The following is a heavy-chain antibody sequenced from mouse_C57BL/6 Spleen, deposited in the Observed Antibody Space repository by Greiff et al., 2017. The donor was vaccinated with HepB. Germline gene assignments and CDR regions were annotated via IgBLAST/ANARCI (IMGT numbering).Heavy chain of an antibody. Sequence: QVHVKQSGAELARPGASVKLSCKASGYTFTSYGISWVKQRTGQGLEWIGEIYPRSGNTYYNEKFKGKATLTADKSSSTAYMELRSLTSEDSAVYFCARTGDWDVLFDYWGQGTTLTVSS. V-gene: IGHV1-81*01. CDR3: ARTGDWDVLFDY. CDR2: IYPRSGNT. CDR1: GYTFTSYG. D-gene: IGHD4-1*01. J-gene: IGHJ2*01.